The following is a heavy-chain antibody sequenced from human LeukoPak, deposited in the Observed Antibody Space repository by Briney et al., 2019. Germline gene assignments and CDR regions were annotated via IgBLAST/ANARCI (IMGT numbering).Heavy chain of an antibody. CDR3: ARVASTTLDY. CDR1: GFTFSSYG. J-gene: IGHJ4*02. CDR2: ISYDGSDK. V-gene: IGHV3-30*03. Sequence: GGSLRLSCAASGFTFSSYGVHWVRQAPGKGLEWVAVISYDGSDKYYAGSVKGRFTISRDNAKNSLYLQMNSLRAEDTAVYYCARVASTTLDYWGQGTLVTVSS. D-gene: IGHD2-2*01.